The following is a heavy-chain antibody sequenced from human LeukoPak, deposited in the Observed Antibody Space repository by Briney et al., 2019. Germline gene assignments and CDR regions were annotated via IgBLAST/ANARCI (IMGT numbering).Heavy chain of an antibody. Sequence: GGSLRLSCAASGSTFSDSWLTWVRQAPRKGLEWVAHISHDGTETSYVDSVKGRFIISRDNAKKLLSLQMSGLRAEDTGVFYCARGHYGLDVWGQGTSVTVSS. CDR1: GSTFSDSW. CDR3: ARGHYGLDV. V-gene: IGHV3-7*01. J-gene: IGHJ6*02. CDR2: ISHDGTET.